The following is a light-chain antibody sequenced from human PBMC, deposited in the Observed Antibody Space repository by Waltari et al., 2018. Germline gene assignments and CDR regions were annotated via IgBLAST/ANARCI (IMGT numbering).Light chain of an antibody. J-gene: IGLJ3*02. Sequence: QSVLTHPPSASGTPGPRVSIPCSGSRSTVGNTSLYLYHQLPGTAPKLLIYRNNQRPSGLPDRFSGSKSGTSASLAISGLRSEDEADYYCAAWDDSLSGRVFGGGTKVTVL. CDR2: RNN. CDR1: RSTVGNTS. V-gene: IGLV1-47*01. CDR3: AAWDDSLSGRV.